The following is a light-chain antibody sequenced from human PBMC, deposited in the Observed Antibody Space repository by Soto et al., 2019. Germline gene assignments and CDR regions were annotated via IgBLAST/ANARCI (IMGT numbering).Light chain of an antibody. CDR3: SSYTSDFTLV. V-gene: IGLV2-14*01. CDR1: FSDVGGYNY. Sequence: QSALTQPASVSGSPGQSITISCTGTFSDVGGYNYVSWYQQLPGKAPKLMISEVSNRPSGVSHRFSGSKSGNTASLTISGLQAADEADYYCSSYTSDFTLVLGGGTKLTVL. CDR2: EVS. J-gene: IGLJ3*02.